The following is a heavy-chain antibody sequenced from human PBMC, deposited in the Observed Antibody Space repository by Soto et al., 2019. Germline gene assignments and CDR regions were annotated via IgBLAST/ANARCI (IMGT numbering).Heavy chain of an antibody. CDR1: GFTFSSYA. Sequence: QVQLVESGGGVVQPGRSLRLSCAASGFTFSSYAMHWVRQAPGKGLEWVAVISYDGSNKYYADSVKGRFTISRDNSKNTLYLQMNSLRAEDMAVYYCARGGDFWRSSPPYYYYGMDVWGQGTTVTVSS. CDR3: ARGGDFWRSSPPYYYYGMDV. J-gene: IGHJ6*02. V-gene: IGHV3-30-3*01. CDR2: ISYDGSNK. D-gene: IGHD3-3*01.